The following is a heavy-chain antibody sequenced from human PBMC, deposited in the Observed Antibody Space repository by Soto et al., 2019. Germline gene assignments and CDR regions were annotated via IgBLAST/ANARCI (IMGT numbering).Heavy chain of an antibody. D-gene: IGHD3-22*01. CDR3: AREPYYYDSSGYYRFYYYYYGMDV. Sequence: EVQLVESGGGLVKPGGSLRLSCAASGFTFSSYSMNWVRQAPGKGLEWVSSISSSSSYIYYADSVKGRFTISRDNAKNSLYLQMNSLRAEDTAVYYCAREPYYYDSSGYYRFYYYYYGMDVWGQGTTVTVSS. CDR2: ISSSSSYI. J-gene: IGHJ6*02. CDR1: GFTFSSYS. V-gene: IGHV3-21*01.